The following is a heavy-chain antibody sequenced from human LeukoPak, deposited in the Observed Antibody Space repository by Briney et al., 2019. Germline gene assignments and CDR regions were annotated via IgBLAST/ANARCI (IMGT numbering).Heavy chain of an antibody. CDR2: ISGSGGST. CDR1: GFTFSSYA. Sequence: GGSLRLSCAASGFTFSSYAMSRVRQAPGKGLEWVSAISGSGGSTYYADSVKGRFTISRDNSKNTLYLQMNSLRAEDTAVYYCAKVMVVVAATPYYGMDVWGQGTTVTVSS. D-gene: IGHD2-15*01. CDR3: AKVMVVVAATPYYGMDV. J-gene: IGHJ6*02. V-gene: IGHV3-23*01.